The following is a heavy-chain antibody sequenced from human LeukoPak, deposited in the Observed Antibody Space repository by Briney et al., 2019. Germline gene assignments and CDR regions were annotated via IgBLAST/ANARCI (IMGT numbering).Heavy chain of an antibody. CDR1: GGSTSSGGYY. CDR2: IYYSGST. D-gene: IGHD6-19*01. CDR3: ARAYSSVPNQNWFDP. J-gene: IGHJ5*02. V-gene: IGHV4-31*03. Sequence: PSETLSLTCTVSGGSTSSGGYYWSWIRQLPGKGLEWIGYIYYSGSTYYNPSLKSRVTISVDTSKNQFSLKLSSVTAADTAVYYCARAYSSVPNQNWFDPWGQGTLVTVSS.